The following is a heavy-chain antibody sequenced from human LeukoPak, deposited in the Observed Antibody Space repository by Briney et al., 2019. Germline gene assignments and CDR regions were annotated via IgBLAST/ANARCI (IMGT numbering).Heavy chain of an antibody. CDR2: ISGSGGST. CDR3: AKARGSYSPLDV. Sequence: GGSLRLSCAASGFTFSSYAMSWVRQAPGKGLEWVSAISGSGGSTYCADSVTGRFTISRDNSKNTLYLQMNSLRAEDTAVYYCAKARGSYSPLDVWGQGTTVTVSS. D-gene: IGHD1-26*01. J-gene: IGHJ6*02. V-gene: IGHV3-23*01. CDR1: GFTFSSYA.